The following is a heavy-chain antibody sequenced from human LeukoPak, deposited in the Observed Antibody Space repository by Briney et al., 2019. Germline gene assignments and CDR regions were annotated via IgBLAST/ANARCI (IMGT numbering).Heavy chain of an antibody. V-gene: IGHV4-4*02. CDR1: GGSISSSNW. J-gene: IGHJ6*02. Sequence: PSETLSLTCAVSGGSISSSNWWSWVRQPPGKGLEWIGEIYHSGSTNYNPSLKSRVTISVDKSKNQFSLKLSSVTAADTAVYYCARAQVYYYGSGSVDVWGQGTTVTVSS. D-gene: IGHD3-10*01. CDR2: IYHSGST. CDR3: ARAQVYYYGSGSVDV.